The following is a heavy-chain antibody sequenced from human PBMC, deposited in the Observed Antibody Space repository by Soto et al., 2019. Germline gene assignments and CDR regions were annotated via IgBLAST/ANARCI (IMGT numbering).Heavy chain of an antibody. Sequence: ASVKVSCKASGYTFTSYGISWVRQAPGQGLEWMGWISAYNGNTNYAQKLQGRVTMTTDTSTSTAYMELRSLRSDDTATYYCVHSRCGGDCLRSYSSHYYYGMDVWGQGTTVTVSS. CDR3: VHSRCGGDCLRSYSSHYYYGMDV. J-gene: IGHJ6*02. V-gene: IGHV1-18*01. CDR2: ISAYNGNT. D-gene: IGHD2-21*02. CDR1: GYTFTSYG.